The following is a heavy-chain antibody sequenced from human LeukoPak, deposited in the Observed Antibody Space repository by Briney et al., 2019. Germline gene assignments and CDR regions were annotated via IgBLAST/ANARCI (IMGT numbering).Heavy chain of an antibody. J-gene: IGHJ6*03. V-gene: IGHV3-49*04. CDR1: GFRFGDFA. CDR2: IRSKLYGGTI. Sequence: GGALRLSCSTSGFRFGDFAMSWVRQAPGKGLEWVGLIRSKLYGGTIEYAASVKGRFTISRDYSKNIAYLQMTGLKTEDTAVYYCTRDKEKYCTTADCFRNYYFYYMDVWGKGTTVTVSS. D-gene: IGHD2-8*01. CDR3: TRDKEKYCTTADCFRNYYFYYMDV.